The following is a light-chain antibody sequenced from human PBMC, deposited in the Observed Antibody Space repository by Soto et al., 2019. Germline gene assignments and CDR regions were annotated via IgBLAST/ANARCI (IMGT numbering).Light chain of an antibody. V-gene: IGKV3-11*02. CDR1: QSVSNY. J-gene: IGKJ5*01. CDR3: QQRSSWPPIT. Sequence: EVLLTQSPSTLSLSPGERATLSCRASQSVSNYLAWYQQKPGQAPRLLIYDAANRATGGPARCSGGGSGRDVALTISSLETEDVAVYYCQQRSSWPPITFGQGTRLEIK. CDR2: DAA.